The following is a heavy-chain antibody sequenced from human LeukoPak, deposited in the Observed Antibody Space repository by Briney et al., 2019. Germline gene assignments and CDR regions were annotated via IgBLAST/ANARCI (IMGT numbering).Heavy chain of an antibody. CDR2: INAGNGNT. CDR3: ARAGQWQYYFDY. D-gene: IGHD6-19*01. V-gene: IGHV1-3*01. J-gene: IGHJ4*02. CDR1: GYTFTSYA. Sequence: GASVKVSCKASGYTFTSYAMHWVRQAPGQRLEWMGWINAGNGNTKYSQKFQGRVTITRDTSASTAYVELSSLRSEDTAVYYCARAGQWQYYFDYWGQGTLVTVSS.